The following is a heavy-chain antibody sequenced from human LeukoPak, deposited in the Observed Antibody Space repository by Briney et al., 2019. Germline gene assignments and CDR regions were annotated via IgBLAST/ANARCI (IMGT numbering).Heavy chain of an antibody. CDR1: GYTFINSN. CDR3: ARDVFEGFGERVVDAFDL. J-gene: IGHJ3*01. Sequence: GASVKVSCKASGYTFINSNIAWVRQAPGQGLEWMGWISAYNGDTNYVQKVQGRVAMTTDTSTRTAYMELRGLRSGDTAVYYCARDVFEGFGERVVDAFDLWGQGTMVTVSS. D-gene: IGHD3-10*01. CDR2: ISAYNGDT. V-gene: IGHV1-18*01.